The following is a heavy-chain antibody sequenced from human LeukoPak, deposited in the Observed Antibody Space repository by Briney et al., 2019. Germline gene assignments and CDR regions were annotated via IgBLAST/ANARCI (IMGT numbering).Heavy chain of an antibody. J-gene: IGHJ4*02. CDR3: AKDLEYSSSSGFDY. D-gene: IGHD6-6*01. V-gene: IGHV3-9*03. CDR2: ISWNSGSI. Sequence: GGSLRLSCAASGFTFDDYAMHWVRQAPGKGLEWVSGISWNSGSIGYADPVKGRFTISRDNAKNSLYLQMNSLRAEDMALYYCAKDLEYSSSSGFDYWGQGTLVTVS. CDR1: GFTFDDYA.